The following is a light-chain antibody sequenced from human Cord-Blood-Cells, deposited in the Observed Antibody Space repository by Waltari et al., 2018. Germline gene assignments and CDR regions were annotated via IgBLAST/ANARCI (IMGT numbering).Light chain of an antibody. J-gene: IGLJ3*02. Sequence: QSVLTQPPSASGTPGQRVTISCSGSSSNIGSNTVNWYQQLPGTAPKLLIHSNNQRPSGVPDRFSVSKSGTSASLAISGLQSEDEADYYWAAWDDSLNGWVFGGGTKLTVL. CDR2: SNN. CDR3: AAWDDSLNGWV. V-gene: IGLV1-44*01. CDR1: SSNIGSNT.